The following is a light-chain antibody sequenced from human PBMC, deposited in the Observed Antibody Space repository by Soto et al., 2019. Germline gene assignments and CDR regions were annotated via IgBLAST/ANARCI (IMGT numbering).Light chain of an antibody. J-gene: IGLJ1*01. CDR3: AAWDDSLNGLYV. Sequence: QSVLTQPPSASGTPGQRVTISYSGSSSNIGSNTVNWYQQLPGTAPKLLIYSNNQRPSGVPDRFSGSKSGTSASLAISGPQSEDEADYYCAAWDDSLNGLYVFGTGTKVTVL. CDR2: SNN. CDR1: SSNIGSNT. V-gene: IGLV1-44*01.